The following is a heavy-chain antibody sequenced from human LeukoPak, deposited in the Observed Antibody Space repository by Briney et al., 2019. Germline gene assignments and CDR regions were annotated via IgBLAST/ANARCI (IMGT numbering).Heavy chain of an antibody. CDR3: ARGAYRGVDY. V-gene: IGHV3-7*01. D-gene: IGHD3-10*01. J-gene: IGHJ4*02. CDR2: INQDGSEE. Sequence: GGSLRLSCAASGFTFSGSWMSWVRQAPGQGLECVANINQDGSEEYYVDSVKGRFTISRDNAKNSLYLQMNSLTAEDTAFYFCARGAYRGVDYWGQGTLGTVSS. CDR1: GFTFSGSW.